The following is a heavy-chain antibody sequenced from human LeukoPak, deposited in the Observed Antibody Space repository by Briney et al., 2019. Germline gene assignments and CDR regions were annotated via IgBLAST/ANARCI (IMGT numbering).Heavy chain of an antibody. Sequence: GGSLRLSCAASGFTFSNFEMNWVRQAPGKGLEWVAYISSSGSTIYYTDSVKGRFTISRDDAKNSLFLQMKSLRGEDTAVYYCARGDSYYYQRGGYSPYWGQGTLVTVSS. CDR1: GFTFSNFE. D-gene: IGHD3-22*01. CDR3: ARGDSYYYQRGGYSPY. J-gene: IGHJ4*02. CDR2: ISSSGSTI. V-gene: IGHV3-48*03.